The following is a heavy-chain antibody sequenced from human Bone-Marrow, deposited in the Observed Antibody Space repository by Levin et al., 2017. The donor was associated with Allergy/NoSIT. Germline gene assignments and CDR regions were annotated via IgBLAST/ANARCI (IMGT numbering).Heavy chain of an antibody. CDR3: ARGGYENYFDY. V-gene: IGHV4-31*03. CDR1: GVSITSAGFY. D-gene: IGHD5-12*01. J-gene: IGHJ4*02. CDR2: IYDSAYT. Sequence: SQTLSLTCTVSGVSITSAGFYWTWIRQHPGKGLEWLGYIYDSAYTYYNPSLKSRLNISVDTSTSRFFLSLTSVAAADTAIYYCARGGYENYFDYWGQGTLVTVSS.